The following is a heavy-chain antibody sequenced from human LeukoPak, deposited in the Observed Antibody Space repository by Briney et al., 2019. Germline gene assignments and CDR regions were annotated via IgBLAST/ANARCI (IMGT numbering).Heavy chain of an antibody. Sequence: GGSLRLSCAASGFTFSSYEMNWVRQAPGKGLEWVSCISTSSSPIYYADSVKGRFTISRDNAKNSLYLQMNSLRAEDTAVYYCATVVFPAIEYWGQGTLVSVSS. CDR2: ISTSSSPI. D-gene: IGHD2-2*01. CDR1: GFTFSSYE. J-gene: IGHJ4*02. V-gene: IGHV3-48*03. CDR3: ATVVFPAIEY.